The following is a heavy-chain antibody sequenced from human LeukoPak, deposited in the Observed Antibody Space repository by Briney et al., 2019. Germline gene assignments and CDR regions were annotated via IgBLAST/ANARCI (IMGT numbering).Heavy chain of an antibody. J-gene: IGHJ5*02. D-gene: IGHD2-2*01. CDR3: ARDQQYQRPAGWFDP. CDR2: ISFSGST. Sequence: SETLSLTCTVSGGSISRSDSYWGWIRQPPREGLEWMGSISFSGSTYYNPSLKSRVTISIDTSKNQFSLTLSSVTAADTAVYYCARDQQYQRPAGWFDPWGQGTLVTVSS. V-gene: IGHV4-39*01. CDR1: GGSISRSDSY.